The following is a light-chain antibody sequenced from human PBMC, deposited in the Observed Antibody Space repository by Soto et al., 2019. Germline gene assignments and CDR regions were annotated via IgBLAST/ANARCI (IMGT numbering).Light chain of an antibody. CDR2: GAF. V-gene: IGKV3-11*01. J-gene: IGKJ5*01. CDR3: QQRNIWPPVT. Sequence: EIVLTQSPATLFLSPGERATLSCRASPSVTNYLAWYKKKPGQAPRLLIYGAFNRATGIPARFSGSGSGTDFTLTISSLEPEDFAVYYCQQRNIWPPVTVGQGTRLEIK. CDR1: PSVTNY.